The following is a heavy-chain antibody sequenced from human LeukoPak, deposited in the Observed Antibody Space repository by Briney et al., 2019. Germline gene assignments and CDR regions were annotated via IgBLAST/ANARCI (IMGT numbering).Heavy chain of an antibody. Sequence: GGSLRLSCAASGLTFSSYWMSWVRQAPGKGLEWVANIKQDGNEKYYVDSVKGRFTISRDNAKNSLYLQMNSLRAEDTAVYYCARETDYGYSSGWYTYHFDYWGQGTLVTVSS. CDR1: GLTFSSYW. CDR2: IKQDGNEK. CDR3: ARETDYGYSSGWYTYHFDY. D-gene: IGHD6-19*01. J-gene: IGHJ4*02. V-gene: IGHV3-7*03.